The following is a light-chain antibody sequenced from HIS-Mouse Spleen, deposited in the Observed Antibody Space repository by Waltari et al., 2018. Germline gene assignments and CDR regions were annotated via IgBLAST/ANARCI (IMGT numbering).Light chain of an antibody. J-gene: IGLJ2*01. CDR1: ALPKKY. CDR2: EDS. CDR3: YSTDSSGNHRV. V-gene: IGLV3-10*01. Sequence: SYELTRPPSVSVSPGQTARITGSGDALPKKYAYWYQQKSGQAPVLVIYEDSKRPPGIPERFSGSSSGTMATLTISGAQVEDEADYYCYSTDSSGNHRVFGGGTKLTVL.